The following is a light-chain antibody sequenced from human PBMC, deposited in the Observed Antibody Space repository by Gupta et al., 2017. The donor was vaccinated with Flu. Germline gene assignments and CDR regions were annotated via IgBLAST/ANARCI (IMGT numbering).Light chain of an antibody. J-gene: IGLJ2*01. V-gene: IGLV3-21*02. Sequence: SYVLTQPPSMSVAPGQSATITCGGTNILSKSVHWYQQRPGQAPVVVVYDDSDRPSGIPERFSGCNSGNTATLTISRVEAGDEADYYCQVWDSSSDHVVFGGGTRLTVL. CDR2: DDS. CDR3: QVWDSSSDHVV. CDR1: NILSKS.